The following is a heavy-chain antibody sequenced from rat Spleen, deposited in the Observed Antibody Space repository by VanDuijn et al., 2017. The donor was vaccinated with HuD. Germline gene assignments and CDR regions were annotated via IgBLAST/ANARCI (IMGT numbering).Heavy chain of an antibody. CDR2: INRAGTT. J-gene: IGHJ3*01. D-gene: IGHD1-1*01. V-gene: IGHV3-3*01. CDR3: ARSDGVHYYLPFAD. Sequence: EVQPQESGPGLVKPSQSLSLTCSVTGYSITSSYRWNWIRKFPGNKLEWMGYINRAGTTNYNPSLKSRISITRDTSKNQFFLQVNSVSSEDTATYYCARSDGVHYYLPFADWGQGTLVTASS. CDR1: GYSITSSYR.